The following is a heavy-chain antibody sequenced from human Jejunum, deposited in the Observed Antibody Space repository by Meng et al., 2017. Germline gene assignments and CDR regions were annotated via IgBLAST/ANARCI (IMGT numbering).Heavy chain of an antibody. Sequence: ASVKVSCKASGYTFSGYYIHWVRQAPGQGLEWMGRINPSSGGTKYAQDFLGRVTMTSDTSIRTAYMELSRLTSDDTAVYYCARDIPVTDCSSTNCPGGFDPWGQGTPVTVSS. CDR3: ARDIPVTDCSSTNCPGGFDP. D-gene: IGHD2-2*01. CDR2: INPSSGGT. J-gene: IGHJ5*02. CDR1: GYTFSGYY. V-gene: IGHV1-2*06.